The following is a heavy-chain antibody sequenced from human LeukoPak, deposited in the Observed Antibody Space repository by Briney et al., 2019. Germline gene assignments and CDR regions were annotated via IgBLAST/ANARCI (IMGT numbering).Heavy chain of an antibody. J-gene: IGHJ5*02. CDR2: IQADGSTA. Sequence: GGSLRLSCAASGLTFSSLSSYWMHWVRQAPGKGLVWVSGIQADGSTADYADFVKGRFTISRDNAKNTLYLQMNSLRAEDTAVYYCARDRPHNWFDPWGQGTLVTVSS. CDR1: GLTFSSLSSYW. CDR3: ARDRPHNWFDP. V-gene: IGHV3-74*01.